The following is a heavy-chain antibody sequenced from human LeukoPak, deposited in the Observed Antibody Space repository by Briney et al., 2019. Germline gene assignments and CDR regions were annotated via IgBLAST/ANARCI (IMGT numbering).Heavy chain of an antibody. V-gene: IGHV3-30*18. CDR2: ISSDGVNK. J-gene: IGHJ4*02. CDR3: AKGQDYYDGSGYYSTDY. D-gene: IGHD3-22*01. CDR1: GFTFSSFG. Sequence: PGRSLRLSCAASGFTFSSFGMHWVRQAPGKGLEWVAVISSDGVNKYSADSVKGRFTISRDNSKTTLYLQMNSLRAADTAVYYCAKGQDYYDGSGYYSTDYWGQGTPVTVSS.